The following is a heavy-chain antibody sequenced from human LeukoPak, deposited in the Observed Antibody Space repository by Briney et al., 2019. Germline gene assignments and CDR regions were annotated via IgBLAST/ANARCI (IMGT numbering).Heavy chain of an antibody. CDR3: TRGHGKSRQYLVDFDY. J-gene: IGHJ4*02. V-gene: IGHV1-46*01. D-gene: IGHD6-13*01. CDR1: GYIFSSHH. CDR2: INPSGGST. Sequence: ASVKVSCKASGYIFSSHHIHWVRQAPGQGLEWMGIINPSGGSTNYAQKFQGRVIMTRDASIRTAYLDLSSLNVDDTAVYFCTRGHGKSRQYLVDFDYWGQGTLVTVSS.